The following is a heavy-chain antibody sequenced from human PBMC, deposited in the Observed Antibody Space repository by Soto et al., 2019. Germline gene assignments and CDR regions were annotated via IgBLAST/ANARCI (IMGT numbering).Heavy chain of an antibody. CDR3: ASNFGESSWAYFDY. D-gene: IGHD3-10*01. CDR1: GGSIITGRYY. Sequence: QVQLQESGPRLVKPSQTLSLTCTVSGGSIITGRYYWSWIRQPPGKGLEWIGYISYSGSTYYNPSLKSRVTISIDPSQSQFSPKLTSVTAADTADYYCASNFGESSWAYFDYWGQGTLVTVSS. CDR2: ISYSGST. V-gene: IGHV4-30-4*01. J-gene: IGHJ4*02.